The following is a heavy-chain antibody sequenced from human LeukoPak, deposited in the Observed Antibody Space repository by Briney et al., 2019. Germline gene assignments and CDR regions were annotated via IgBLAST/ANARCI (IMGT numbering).Heavy chain of an antibody. J-gene: IGHJ6*03. V-gene: IGHV4-39*07. CDR2: IYYSGST. CDR3: ARVEGLGSYYYYYYMDV. D-gene: IGHD7-27*01. CDR1: AGSISSNSYY. Sequence: SETLSLTCTVSAGSISSNSYYWGWIRQPPGKGLQWIGSIYYSGSTYYNPSLKSRVTISVDTSKNQFSLKLSSVTAADTAVYYCARVEGLGSYYYYYYMDVWGKGTTVTVSS.